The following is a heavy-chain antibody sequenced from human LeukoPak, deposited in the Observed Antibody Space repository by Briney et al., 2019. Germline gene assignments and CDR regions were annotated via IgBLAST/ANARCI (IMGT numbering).Heavy chain of an antibody. V-gene: IGHV3-9*01. CDR3: AKDTGSGWYYFDY. J-gene: IGHJ4*02. Sequence: ARSLRLSCAASGFTFDDYAMHWVRQAPGKGLEWVPGISWNSGSIGYADSVKGRFTISRDNAKNSLYLQMNSLRAEDTALYYCAKDTGSGWYYFDYWGQGTLVTVSS. CDR1: GFTFDDYA. CDR2: ISWNSGSI. D-gene: IGHD6-19*01.